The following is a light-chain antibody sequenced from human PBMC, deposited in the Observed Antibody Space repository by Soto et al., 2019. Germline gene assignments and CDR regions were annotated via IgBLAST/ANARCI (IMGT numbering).Light chain of an antibody. CDR2: AAS. CDR3: QQYHTDWT. J-gene: IGKJ1*01. Sequence: DIKLTLSPSTLSASVRDRVTITCRASQNINRWLAWYQQKPGKAPKLLIFAASTLVRGVPSRFSGRGSGTEFTLTISSLQADDYATFYCQQYHTDWTFGQGTKVDIK. CDR1: QNINRW. V-gene: IGKV1-5*01.